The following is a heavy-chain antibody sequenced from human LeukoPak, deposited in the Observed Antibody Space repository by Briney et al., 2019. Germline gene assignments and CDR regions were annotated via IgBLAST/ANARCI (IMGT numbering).Heavy chain of an antibody. CDR1: GFTFSSYE. CDR2: ISSSGSTI. V-gene: IGHV3-48*03. Sequence: GGSLRLSCAASGFTFSSYEMNWLRQAPGKGLEWVSYISSSGSTIYYADSVKGRFTISRDNAKNSLYLQMNSLRAEDTAVSYCARDLVVVDFWSGYSSLSWGQGTLVTVSS. J-gene: IGHJ4*02. CDR3: ARDLVVVDFWSGYSSLS. D-gene: IGHD3-3*01.